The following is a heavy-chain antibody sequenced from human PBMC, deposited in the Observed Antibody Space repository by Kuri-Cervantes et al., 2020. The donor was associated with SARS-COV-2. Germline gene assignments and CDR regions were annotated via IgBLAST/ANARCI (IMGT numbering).Heavy chain of an antibody. CDR3: AKVGLAQNDFWSGYYTG. Sequence: GESLKISCAASGFSFSNYAMSWVRQAPGRGLGWVAVVYSSDARTYYADSAKGRFSISRDNSKNTVYLQMNSLRVEDTAVYYCAKVGLAQNDFWSGYYTGWGQGTLVTVSS. J-gene: IGHJ4*02. CDR1: GFSFSNYA. CDR2: VYSSDART. D-gene: IGHD3-3*01. V-gene: IGHV3-23*05.